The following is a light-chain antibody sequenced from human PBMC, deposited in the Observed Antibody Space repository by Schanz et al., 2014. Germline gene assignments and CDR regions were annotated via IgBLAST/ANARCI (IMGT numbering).Light chain of an antibody. CDR2: GAS. J-gene: IGKJ1*01. Sequence: EIVLTQSPGTLSLSLGERATLSCRASQSVSSSYLAWYQQKPGQAPRLLIYGASSRATGIPDRFSGSGSGTDFTLTISRLEPEDFATYYCQQSYSNVWTFGQGTKVEIK. V-gene: IGKV3-20*01. CDR3: QQSYSNVWT. CDR1: QSVSSSY.